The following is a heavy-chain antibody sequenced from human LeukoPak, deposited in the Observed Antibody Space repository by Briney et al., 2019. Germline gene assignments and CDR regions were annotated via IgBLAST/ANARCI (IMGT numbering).Heavy chain of an antibody. CDR3: AKLAPPAGIWFGELFSFDY. D-gene: IGHD3-10*01. J-gene: IGHJ4*02. V-gene: IGHV3-30*18. CDR2: ISYDGSNK. CDR1: GFTFSSYG. Sequence: GGSLRLSCAASGFTFSSYGMHWVRQAPGKGLEWVAVISYDGSNKYYADSVKGRFTISRDNSKNTLYLQMNSLRAEDTAVYYCAKLAPPAGIWFGELFSFDYWGQGTLVTVSS.